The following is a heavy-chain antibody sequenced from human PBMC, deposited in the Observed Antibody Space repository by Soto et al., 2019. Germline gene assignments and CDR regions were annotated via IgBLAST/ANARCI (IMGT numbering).Heavy chain of an antibody. CDR1: GFSLSTSGVG. J-gene: IGHJ6*02. CDR2: IYCDDDN. Sequence: QITLKESGPPLVKPTQTLTLTCTFSGFSLSTSGVGVGWIRQPPGKALEWLALIYCDDDNRYSPSLTSRLTITKDTSKTQVVLTMTNMDPVDTATYYCAHVLVVVANYGMDVWGQGTTVTVSS. V-gene: IGHV2-5*02. CDR3: AHVLVVVANYGMDV. D-gene: IGHD2-15*01.